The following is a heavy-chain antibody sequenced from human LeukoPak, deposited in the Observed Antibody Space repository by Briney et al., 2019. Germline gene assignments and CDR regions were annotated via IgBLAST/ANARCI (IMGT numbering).Heavy chain of an antibody. V-gene: IGHV1-2*02. J-gene: IGHJ3*02. Sequence: GASVKVSCKASGCTFTGYYMHWVRQAPGQGLEWMGWINPNSGGTNYAQKFQGRVTMTRDTSISTAYMELSRLRSDDTAVYYCARDQAVVTGNDAFDIWGQGTMVTVSS. CDR2: INPNSGGT. D-gene: IGHD4-23*01. CDR1: GCTFTGYY. CDR3: ARDQAVVTGNDAFDI.